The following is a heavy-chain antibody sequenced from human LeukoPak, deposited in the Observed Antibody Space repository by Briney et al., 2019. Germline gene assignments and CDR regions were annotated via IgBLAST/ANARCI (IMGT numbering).Heavy chain of an antibody. CDR1: GGSFSGYY. Sequence: MPSETLSLTCAVYGGSFSGYYWSWIRQPPGKGLEWIGEINHSGSTNYNPSLKSRVTISVDTSKNQFSLKLSSVTAADTAVYYCARGHGYCSGGSCYSSFFDYWGQGTLVTVSS. J-gene: IGHJ4*02. D-gene: IGHD2-15*01. V-gene: IGHV4-34*01. CDR2: INHSGST. CDR3: ARGHGYCSGGSCYSSFFDY.